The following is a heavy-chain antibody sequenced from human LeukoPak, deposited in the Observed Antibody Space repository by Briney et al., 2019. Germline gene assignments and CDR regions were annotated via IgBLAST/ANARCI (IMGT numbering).Heavy chain of an antibody. Sequence: GESLKISCKASGYTFIGYYMHWVRQAPGQGLEWMGWINPNSGGTNYAQKFQGRVTMTRDTSISTAYMELSRLRSDDTAVYYCARDRSYSGYDSAFDIWGQGTMVTVSS. D-gene: IGHD5-12*01. CDR2: INPNSGGT. J-gene: IGHJ3*02. CDR1: GYTFIGYY. V-gene: IGHV1-2*02. CDR3: ARDRSYSGYDSAFDI.